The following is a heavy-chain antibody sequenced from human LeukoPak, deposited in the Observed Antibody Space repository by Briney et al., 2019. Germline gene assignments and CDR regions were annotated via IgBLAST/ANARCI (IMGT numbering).Heavy chain of an antibody. V-gene: IGHV3-30*02. CDR2: IRYDGSNK. Sequence: GGSLRLSCAASGFTFSSYGMHWVRQAPGKGLEWVAFIRYDGSNKYYADSVKGRFTISRDNAKNSLYLQMNSLRAEDTAVYYCARDAAPTGGGYYYYYYMDVWGKGTTVTISS. D-gene: IGHD7-27*01. CDR1: GFTFSSYG. J-gene: IGHJ6*03. CDR3: ARDAAPTGGGYYYYYYMDV.